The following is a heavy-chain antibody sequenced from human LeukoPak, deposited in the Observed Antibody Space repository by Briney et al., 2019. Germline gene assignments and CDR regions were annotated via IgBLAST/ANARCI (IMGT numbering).Heavy chain of an antibody. D-gene: IGHD6-13*01. CDR1: GFTFSSYE. V-gene: IGHV3-30*02. CDR2: IRYDGSNK. CDR3: AKDPVRFGSSWYFHWFDP. J-gene: IGHJ5*02. Sequence: PGGSLRLSCTASGFTFSSYEMSWIRQAPGKGPEWVAFIRYDGSNKYYADSVKGRFTISRDSSKNTLYLQMNSLRAEDTAVYYCAKDPVRFGSSWYFHWFDPWGQGTLVTVSS.